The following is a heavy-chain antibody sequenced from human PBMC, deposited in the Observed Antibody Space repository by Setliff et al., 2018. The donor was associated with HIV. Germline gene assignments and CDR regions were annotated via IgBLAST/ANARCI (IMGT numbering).Heavy chain of an antibody. CDR3: ATGPVDLGYFDY. CDR2: IWYDGSNK. D-gene: IGHD1-26*01. CDR1: GFTFSSHG. J-gene: IGHJ4*02. Sequence: HPGGSLRLSCAASGFTFSSHGMHWVRQAPGKGLEWVAVIWYDGSNKYYVDSVKGRFTISRDNSKNTVFLQMNSLRVEDTAVYYCATGPVDLGYFDYWGQGTLVTVSS. V-gene: IGHV3-33*01.